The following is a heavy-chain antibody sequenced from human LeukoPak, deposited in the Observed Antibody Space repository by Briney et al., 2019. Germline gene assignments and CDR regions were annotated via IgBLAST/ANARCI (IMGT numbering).Heavy chain of an antibody. CDR1: GYTFTSNG. CDR2: ISANSGGT. Sequence: GASVKVSCKASGYTFTSNGISWVRQAPGQGLEWMGWISANSGGTNYAQKFQGRVTMTRDTSISTAYMELSRLRSDDTAVYYCARQLRSNWFDPWGQGTLVTVSS. V-gene: IGHV1-2*02. D-gene: IGHD2-2*01. CDR3: ARQLRSNWFDP. J-gene: IGHJ5*02.